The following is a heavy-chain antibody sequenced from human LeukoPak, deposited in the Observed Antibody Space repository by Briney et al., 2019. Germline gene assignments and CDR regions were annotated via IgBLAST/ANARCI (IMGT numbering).Heavy chain of an antibody. Sequence: GASVKVSCKASGYTFTSYAMNWVRQAPGQGLEWMGWISAYNGNTNYAQKLQGRVTMTTDTSTSTAYMELRSLRSDDTAVYYCARDRDLYCSGGSCYVVRLDYWGQGTLVTVSS. CDR2: ISAYNGNT. J-gene: IGHJ4*02. CDR3: ARDRDLYCSGGSCYVVRLDY. CDR1: GYTFTSYA. D-gene: IGHD2-15*01. V-gene: IGHV1-18*01.